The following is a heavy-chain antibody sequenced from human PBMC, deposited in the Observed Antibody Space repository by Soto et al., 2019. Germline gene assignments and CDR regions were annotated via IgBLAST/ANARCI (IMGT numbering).Heavy chain of an antibody. V-gene: IGHV3-23*01. CDR2: VSAGGDMT. D-gene: IGHD3-10*01. J-gene: IGHJ6*02. CDR1: GFTFSSYA. CDR3: ARGDRGGSGSPASYYYSGLDV. Sequence: DVQLLESGGHLVQPGGSLRLSCAASGFTFSSYAMSWVRQAPGKGLEWVSSVSAGGDMTYYSDSVKGRFTSSRDNSNNAQFLQMNSLRIEDTALYYCARGDRGGSGSPASYYYSGLDVWGQGTTVTVS.